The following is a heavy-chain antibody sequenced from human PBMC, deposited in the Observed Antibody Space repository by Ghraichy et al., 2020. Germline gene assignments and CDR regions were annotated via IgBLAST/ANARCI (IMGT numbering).Heavy chain of an antibody. CDR1: GYTFTGYY. Sequence: ASVKVSCKASGYTFTGYYMHWVRQAPGQGLEWMGWINPNSGCTNYAQKFQGRVTMTRDTSISTAYMELSRLRSDDTAVYYCARAFGMVLWLDYYYYYGMDVWCQGTTVTVSS. CDR2: INPNSGCT. CDR3: ARAFGMVLWLDYYYYYGMDV. D-gene: IGHD5-18*01. J-gene: IGHJ6*02. V-gene: IGHV1-2*02.